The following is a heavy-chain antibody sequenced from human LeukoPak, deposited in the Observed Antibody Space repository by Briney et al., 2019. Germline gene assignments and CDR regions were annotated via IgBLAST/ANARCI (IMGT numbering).Heavy chain of an antibody. V-gene: IGHV4-31*03. D-gene: IGHD4-23*01. CDR3: ARRRWGLDY. CDR2: IYNSGSA. Sequence: SQTLSLTCTVSGGSISKDDYFWSWIRQHPGKGLEWIGYIYNSGSAYCNPSLKSRGTISVDTSKHQLSLKLSSVTAADTAVYYCARRRWGLDYWGQGTLVTVSS. CDR1: GGSISKDDYF. J-gene: IGHJ4*02.